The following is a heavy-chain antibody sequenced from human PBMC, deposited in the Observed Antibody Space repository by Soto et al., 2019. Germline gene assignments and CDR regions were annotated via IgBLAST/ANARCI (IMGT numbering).Heavy chain of an antibody. Sequence: SETLSLTCAVSGGSISSEDWWTWVRQTPGKGLEWIGEVYHSGTTNYNPSLMSRVTIAVDKAKSQFSLRLDSVTAADTAVYYCARSDCYGVCRGKWLDPWGQGILVTVSS. J-gene: IGHJ5*02. D-gene: IGHD2-21*02. CDR1: GGSISSEDW. CDR3: ARSDCYGVCRGKWLDP. CDR2: VYHSGTT. V-gene: IGHV4-4*02.